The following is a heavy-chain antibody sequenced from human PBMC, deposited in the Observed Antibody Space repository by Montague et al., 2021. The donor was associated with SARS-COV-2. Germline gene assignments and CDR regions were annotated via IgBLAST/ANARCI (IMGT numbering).Heavy chain of an antibody. CDR3: ARDRFWGVVPFDP. J-gene: IGHJ5*02. Sequence: SLRLSCAASGFTFSSYWMHWVRQASGKGLVWVSRINSDGSSTSYADSVKGRFTISRDNAKNTLYLQMNSLRAEDTAVYYCARDRFWGVVPFDPWGQGTLVTVSS. D-gene: IGHD3-3*01. V-gene: IGHV3-74*01. CDR1: GFTFSSYW. CDR2: INSDGSST.